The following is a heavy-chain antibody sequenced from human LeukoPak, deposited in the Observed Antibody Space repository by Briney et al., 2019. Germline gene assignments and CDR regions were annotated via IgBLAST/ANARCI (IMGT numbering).Heavy chain of an antibody. CDR3: ARQNGYDAFDI. J-gene: IGHJ3*02. V-gene: IGHV3-21*01. CDR1: GFLFSSYS. Sequence: GGSLRLSCVASGFLFSSYSMNWVRQAPGKGLEWVSSISVSPNYIYYADSVEGRFTISRDNAKNSLYLQMSGLRAEDTSVYYCARQNGYDAFDIWGQGTMVTVSS. CDR2: ISVSPNYI. D-gene: IGHD2-2*03.